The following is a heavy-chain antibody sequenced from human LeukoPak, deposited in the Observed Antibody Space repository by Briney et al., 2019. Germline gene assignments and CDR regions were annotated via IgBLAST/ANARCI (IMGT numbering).Heavy chain of an antibody. Sequence: SVKVSCKASEGTLSTYVISWGRKALGKGLEWMGGIIPIFGTANYAQKFQGRVTITTDESTSTAYMELSSLRSEDTAVYYCAREWGNGFFDYWGQGTLVTVSS. CDR1: EGTLSTYV. CDR2: IIPIFGTA. CDR3: AREWGNGFFDY. D-gene: IGHD7-27*01. V-gene: IGHV1-69*05. J-gene: IGHJ4*02.